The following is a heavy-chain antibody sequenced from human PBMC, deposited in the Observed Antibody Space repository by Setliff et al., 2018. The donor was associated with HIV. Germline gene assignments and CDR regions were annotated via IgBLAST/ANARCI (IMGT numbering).Heavy chain of an antibody. D-gene: IGHD2-2*03. CDR2: ISGSGGST. CDR1: GGSFSSYY. Sequence: ETLSLTCAVYGGSFSSYYWSWIRQAPGKGLEWVSAISGSGGSTYYADSVKGRFTISSDNSKNTLYLQMNSLRAEDTAVYYCAKDLDIVVVPAAPDAFDIWGQGTMVTVSS. CDR3: AKDLDIVVVPAAPDAFDI. J-gene: IGHJ3*02. V-gene: IGHV3-23*01.